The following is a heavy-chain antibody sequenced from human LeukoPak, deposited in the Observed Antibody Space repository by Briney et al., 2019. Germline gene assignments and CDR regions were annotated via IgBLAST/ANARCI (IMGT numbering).Heavy chain of an antibody. J-gene: IGHJ4*02. D-gene: IGHD3-10*01. CDR3: ARDLTGSGSPLDY. CDR1: GFIFSSCG. V-gene: IGHV3-33*01. CDR2: IWYDGSKK. Sequence: PGGSLRLSCAASGFIFSSCGMHWVRQAPGKGLEWVAVIWYDGSKKYYADSVKGRFTISRDNSENTLYLQMDSLRAEDTAVYYCARDLTGSGSPLDYWGQGTLVTVSS.